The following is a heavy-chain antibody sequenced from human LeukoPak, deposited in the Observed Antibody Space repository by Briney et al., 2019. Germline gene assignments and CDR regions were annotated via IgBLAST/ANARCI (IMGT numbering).Heavy chain of an antibody. CDR2: INPRGGST. J-gene: IGHJ4*02. Sequence: ASVKVSCKASGYTFTSYYMHWVRQAPGQGLEWMGMINPRGGSTSYAQKFQGRVTMTRDMSTSTVYMELSSLRSEDTAVYYCARDNSSGWYGGSDYWGQGTLVTVSS. CDR1: GYTFTSYY. D-gene: IGHD6-19*01. CDR3: ARDNSSGWYGGSDY. V-gene: IGHV1-46*01.